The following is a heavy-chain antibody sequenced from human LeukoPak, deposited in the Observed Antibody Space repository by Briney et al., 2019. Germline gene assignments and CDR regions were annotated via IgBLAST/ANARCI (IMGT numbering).Heavy chain of an antibody. V-gene: IGHV3-74*01. CDR1: GFTFSSYW. D-gene: IGHD1-26*01. Sequence: GGSLRLSCAASGFTFSSYWMHWVRQAPGKGLVWVSRISTDGRTTNYADSEKGRFTISRDNAKNTLDLQMNSLRADDTAVYYCARGANNIEGATLWGQGTLLTVSS. J-gene: IGHJ4*02. CDR2: ISTDGRTT. CDR3: ARGANNIEGATL.